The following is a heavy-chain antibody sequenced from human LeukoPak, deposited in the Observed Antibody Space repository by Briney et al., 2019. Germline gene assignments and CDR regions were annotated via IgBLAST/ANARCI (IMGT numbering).Heavy chain of an antibody. CDR3: ARHYARGIVVVRDYYMDV. D-gene: IGHD3-22*01. V-gene: IGHV4-39*01. Sequence: PSETLSLTCTVSGGSISSSSYYWGWIRQPPGKGLEWIGSIYYSGSTYYNPSLKSRVTISVDASKNQFSLKLSSVTAADTAVYYCARHYARGIVVVRDYYMDVWGKGTTVTVSS. CDR1: GGSISSSSYY. J-gene: IGHJ6*03. CDR2: IYYSGST.